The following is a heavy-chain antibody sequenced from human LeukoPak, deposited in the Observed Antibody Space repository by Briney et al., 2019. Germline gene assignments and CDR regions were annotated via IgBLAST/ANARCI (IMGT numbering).Heavy chain of an antibody. J-gene: IGHJ4*02. CDR3: AKDGGGYSYNIDN. CDR1: GFSFRTYG. Sequence: GGSLRLSCAASGFSFRTYGMHCVRQAPGKGLEWVAVISYDGSSKSYADSVKGRFTISRDNSKNALYMQMSSLRAEDTAVYYCAKDGGGYSYNIDNWGQGTLVTVSS. V-gene: IGHV3-30*18. CDR2: ISYDGSSK. D-gene: IGHD5-18*01.